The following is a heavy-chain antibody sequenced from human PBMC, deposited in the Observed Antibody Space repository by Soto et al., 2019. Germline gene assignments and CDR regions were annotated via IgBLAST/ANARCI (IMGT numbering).Heavy chain of an antibody. CDR2: IYYSGST. CDR3: ARERLSSSWSSMGGWFDP. Sequence: WETLSLTCTVSGGSISSYYWSWIRQPPGKGLEWIGYIYYSGSTNYNPSLKSRVTISVDTSKNQFSLKLSSVTAADTAVYYCARERLSSSWSSMGGWFDPWGQGTLVTVSS. V-gene: IGHV4-59*01. J-gene: IGHJ5*02. D-gene: IGHD6-13*01. CDR1: GGSISSYY.